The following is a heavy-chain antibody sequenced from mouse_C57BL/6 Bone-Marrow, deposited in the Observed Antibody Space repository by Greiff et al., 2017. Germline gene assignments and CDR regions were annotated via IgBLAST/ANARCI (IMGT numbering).Heavy chain of an antibody. CDR1: GISITTGNYR. J-gene: IGHJ1*03. D-gene: IGHD1-1*01. CDR2: IYYSGTI. Sequence: VQLKESGPGLVKPSQTVFLTCTVTGISITTGNYRWSWIRQFPGNKLEWIGYIYYSGTITYNPSLTSRTTITRDTPKNQFFLEMNSLTAEDTATYYCARELTTVVDWYFDVWGTGTTVTVSS. V-gene: IGHV3-5*01. CDR3: ARELTTVVDWYFDV.